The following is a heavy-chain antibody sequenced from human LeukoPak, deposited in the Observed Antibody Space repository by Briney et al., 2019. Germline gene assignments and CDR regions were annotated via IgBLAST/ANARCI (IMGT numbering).Heavy chain of an antibody. CDR2: INPNSGGT. CDR1: GYTFTGYY. CDR3: ASGPDCSSTSCCYYYMDV. Sequence: ASVKVSCKASGYTFTGYYMHWVRQAPGQGLEWMGWINPNSGGTNYAQKFQGRVTMTRDTSISTAYMELSRLGSDDTAVYYCASGPDCSSTSCCYYYMDVWGKGTTVTVSS. V-gene: IGHV1-2*02. D-gene: IGHD2-2*01. J-gene: IGHJ6*03.